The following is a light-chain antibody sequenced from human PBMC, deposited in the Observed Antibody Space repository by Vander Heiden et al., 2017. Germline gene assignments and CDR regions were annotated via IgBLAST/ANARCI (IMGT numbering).Light chain of an antibody. J-gene: IGLJ2*01. CDR2: DDS. CDR1: NSVSKS. V-gene: IGLV3-21*02. CDR3: QVWDSSSDHVV. Sequence: SYVLTQPPSVSVAPGQTARIPCGGNNSVSKSVTWSQQKPGQAPVLVVYDDSDRPSGIPERFSGSNSGNTATLTISRVEAGDEADYYCQVWDSSSDHVVFGGGTKLTVL.